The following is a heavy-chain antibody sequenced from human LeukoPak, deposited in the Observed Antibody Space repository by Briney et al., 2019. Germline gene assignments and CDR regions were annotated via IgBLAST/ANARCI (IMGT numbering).Heavy chain of an antibody. CDR1: GYTLTAYD. J-gene: IGHJ4*02. D-gene: IGHD3-3*02. Sequence: ASVKVSCKASGYTLTAYDIHWVRQAPGQGLEWMGWISTFNGNTNYAQKVQGRVTMTTDTSTSTAYMELRSLRSDDTAVYYCARAALYKDSLSGYGSFNPYYFDHWGQGTLVTVSS. V-gene: IGHV1-18*01. CDR3: ARAALYKDSLSGYGSFNPYYFDH. CDR2: ISTFNGNT.